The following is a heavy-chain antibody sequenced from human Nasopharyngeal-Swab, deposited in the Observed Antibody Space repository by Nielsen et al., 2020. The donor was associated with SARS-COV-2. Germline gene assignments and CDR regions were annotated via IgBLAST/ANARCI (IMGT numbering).Heavy chain of an antibody. J-gene: IGHJ3*02. D-gene: IGHD1-1*01. CDR1: GGSISSVGYY. CDR3: ASSSGNWAFGI. V-gene: IGHV4-31*03. CDR2: IYYSGST. Sequence: SETLSLTCTVSGGSISSVGYYWSWIRQHPGKGLEWIGYIYYSGSTYYSPSLKSRVTISVDTSKNQFSLRLSSVTAADTAVYYCASSSGNWAFGIWGQGTMVTVSS.